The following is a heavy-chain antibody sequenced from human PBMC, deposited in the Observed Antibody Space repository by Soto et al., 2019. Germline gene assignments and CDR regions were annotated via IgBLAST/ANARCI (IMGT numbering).Heavy chain of an antibody. CDR3: ASHSGSSPEGRYYYGMDV. D-gene: IGHD1-26*01. J-gene: IGHJ6*02. V-gene: IGHV1-69*12. Sequence: QVQLVQSGAEVKKPGSSVKVSCKASGGTFSSYAIRWVRQAPGQGLEWMGGSIPIFGTADYAQKFQGRVTITADESTSTALMELCRLRSEDTAVYYCASHSGSSPEGRYYYGMDVWGQGTTVTVSS. CDR1: GGTFSSYA. CDR2: SIPIFGTA.